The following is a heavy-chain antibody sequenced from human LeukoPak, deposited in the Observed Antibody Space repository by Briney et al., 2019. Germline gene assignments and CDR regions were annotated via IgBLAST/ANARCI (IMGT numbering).Heavy chain of an antibody. J-gene: IGHJ4*02. Sequence: GGSLRLSCAASGFTFSDYYMTWVRQAPGKGLEWVSAISGSGTSTYYADSVRGRFTISRDNSKNTLYLQMNSLRAEDTAVYYCAKRDSGSHYVDYWGQGTLVTVSS. CDR1: GFTFSDYY. V-gene: IGHV3-23*01. D-gene: IGHD1-26*01. CDR3: AKRDSGSHYVDY. CDR2: ISGSGTST.